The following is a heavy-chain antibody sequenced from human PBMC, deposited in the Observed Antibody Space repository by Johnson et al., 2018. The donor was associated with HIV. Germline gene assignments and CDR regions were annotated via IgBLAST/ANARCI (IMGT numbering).Heavy chain of an antibody. V-gene: IGHV3-66*02. J-gene: IGHJ3*02. CDR2: LYSAGSA. CDR1: GFAVSSNY. D-gene: IGHD3-22*01. Sequence: VQLVESGGGLVRPGGSLRLSSAASGFAVSSNYMNWVRQTPGKGLEWVSILYSAGSAYYADSVKGRFTISRDNSKNTLYLQMNSLRPEDTAVYYCARAPPYYGGYSVSDAFDIWGQGTMVTVSS. CDR3: ARAPPYYGGYSVSDAFDI.